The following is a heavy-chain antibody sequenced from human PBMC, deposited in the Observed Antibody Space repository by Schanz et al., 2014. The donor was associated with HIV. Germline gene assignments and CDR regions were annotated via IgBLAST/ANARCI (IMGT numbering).Heavy chain of an antibody. CDR1: NGSFGAYH. CDR3: ASALIIATGELFES. J-gene: IGHJ4*02. CDR2: ISTTGTT. Sequence: QVQLQQWGTGLLKPSETLSLICAVYNGSFGAYHWSWIRQPPGKGLEWIGDISTTGTTNYNPSLRSRVPISIDTSKNKFSLKLNSVTAADTALYYCASALIIATGELFESWGQGTLVTVSS. D-gene: IGHD4-17*01. V-gene: IGHV4-34*01.